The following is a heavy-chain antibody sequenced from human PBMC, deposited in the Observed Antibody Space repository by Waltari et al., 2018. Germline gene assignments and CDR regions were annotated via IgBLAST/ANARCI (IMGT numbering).Heavy chain of an antibody. Sequence: QVQLVQSGAEVKKPGASVKVSCKASGYTFTSYDINWVRQATGQGLGWMGWVNPKGGHTVYARKFQGRVTMTRNTSISTAYMELSSLGSEDTAVYYCARGGYSGYDWGYWGQGTLVTVSS. D-gene: IGHD5-12*01. V-gene: IGHV1-8*01. J-gene: IGHJ4*02. CDR1: GYTFTSYD. CDR2: VNPKGGHT. CDR3: ARGGYSGYDWGY.